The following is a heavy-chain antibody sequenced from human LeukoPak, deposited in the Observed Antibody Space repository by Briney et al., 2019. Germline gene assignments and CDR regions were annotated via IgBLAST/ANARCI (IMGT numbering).Heavy chain of an antibody. CDR3: ARLGGYPTPYNWFDP. Sequence: ASVKVSCKASGYTFTSNYIHWVRQAPGQGLEWMGMIYPRDGNTNYAQKLQGRVTMTTDTSTSTAYMELRSLRSDDTAVYYCARLGGYPTPYNWFDPWGQGTLVTVSS. CDR1: GYTFTSNY. V-gene: IGHV1-46*01. D-gene: IGHD2-15*01. CDR2: IYPRDGNT. J-gene: IGHJ5*02.